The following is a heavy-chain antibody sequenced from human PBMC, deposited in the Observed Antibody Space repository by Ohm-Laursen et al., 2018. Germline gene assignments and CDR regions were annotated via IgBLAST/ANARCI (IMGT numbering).Heavy chain of an antibody. CDR2: IYTGGNT. V-gene: IGHV3-53*01. D-gene: IGHD3-16*01. J-gene: IGHJ4*02. Sequence: GSLRLSCAAPGFTVSSNYMSWVRQAPGKGLEWVSVIYTGGNTYYADSVEGRFTISRDNSKNTLYLQMNSLRVEDTAVYYCARDVYHDYLWGSPPGESWGQGTLVTVSS. CDR3: ARDVYHDYLWGSPPGES. CDR1: GFTVSSNY.